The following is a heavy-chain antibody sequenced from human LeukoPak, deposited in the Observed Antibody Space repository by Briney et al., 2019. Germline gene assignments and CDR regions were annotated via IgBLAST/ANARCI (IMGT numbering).Heavy chain of an antibody. Sequence: QPGGSLRLSCAASGFTFSSYWMSWVRQPPGKGLEWVSSIFPSGGELHYADSVRGRFTISRDNSKSTLSLQMNRLRAEDTAIYYCATYRQVLLPFESWGKGTLVSVSS. V-gene: IGHV3-23*01. CDR2: IFPSGGEL. CDR1: GFTFSSYW. D-gene: IGHD2-8*02. J-gene: IGHJ4*02. CDR3: ATYRQVLLPFES.